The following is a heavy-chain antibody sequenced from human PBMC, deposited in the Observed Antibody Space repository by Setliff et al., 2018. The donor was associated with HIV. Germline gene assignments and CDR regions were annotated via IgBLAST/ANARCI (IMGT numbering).Heavy chain of an antibody. D-gene: IGHD1-7*01. CDR1: GGSISSYY. CDR3: AKRAVQDGTVTSSNWFES. J-gene: IGHJ5*01. Sequence: SETLSLTCTVSGGSISSYYWSWIRQPPGKGLEWIGYIYYSGSTNYNPSLKSRVTISADTSKNQFSLKLSSVTAADTAVYYCAKRAVQDGTVTSSNWFESWGQGTLVTVSS. CDR2: IYYSGST. V-gene: IGHV4-59*08.